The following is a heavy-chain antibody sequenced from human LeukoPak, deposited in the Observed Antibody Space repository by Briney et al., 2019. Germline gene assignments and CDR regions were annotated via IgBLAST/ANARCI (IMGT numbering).Heavy chain of an antibody. D-gene: IGHD2-2*01. CDR2: INPNSGAT. Sequence: ASVKVSCKASGYTFTGYYIHWVRQAPGQGLDWMGWINPNSGATHYTQNFQGRVTMTRDTSINTVYMELSRLTSDDTAMYYCARAPIYCTSSSCGLAYFDYWGQGTLLTVSS. CDR1: GYTFTGYY. CDR3: ARAPIYCTSSSCGLAYFDY. J-gene: IGHJ4*02. V-gene: IGHV1-2*02.